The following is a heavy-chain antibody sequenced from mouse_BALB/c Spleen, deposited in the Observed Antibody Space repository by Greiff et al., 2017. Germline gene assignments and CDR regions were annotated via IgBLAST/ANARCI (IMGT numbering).Heavy chain of an antibody. V-gene: IGHV5-17*02. CDR3: ARSLDYYGSRYFDY. CDR2: ISSGSSTI. J-gene: IGHJ2*01. CDR1: GFTFSSFG. Sequence: EVMLVESGGGLVQPGGSRKLSCAASGFTFSSFGMHWVRQAPEKGLEWVAYISSGSSTIYYADTVKGRFTISRDNPKNTLFLQMTSLRSEDTAMYYCARSLDYYGSRYFDYWGQGTTLTVSS. D-gene: IGHD1-1*01.